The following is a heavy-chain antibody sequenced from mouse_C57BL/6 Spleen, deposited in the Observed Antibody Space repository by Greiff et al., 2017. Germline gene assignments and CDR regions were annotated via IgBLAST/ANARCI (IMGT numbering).Heavy chain of an antibody. V-gene: IGHV1-39*01. CDR1: GYSFTDYN. CDR2: INPNYGTT. CDR3: ARGNGYDGDYAMDY. Sequence: VQLQQSGPELVKPGASVKISCKASGYSFTDYNMNWVKQSNGKSLEWIGVINPNYGTTSYNQKFKGKATLTVDQSSSTAYMQLNSLTSEDSAVYYGARGNGYDGDYAMDYWGKGTSVTVSS. J-gene: IGHJ4*01. D-gene: IGHD2-2*01.